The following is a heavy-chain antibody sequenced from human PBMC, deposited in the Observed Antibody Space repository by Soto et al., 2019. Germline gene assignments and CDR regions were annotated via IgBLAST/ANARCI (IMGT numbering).Heavy chain of an antibody. D-gene: IGHD3-10*01. CDR1: GFTFSSYD. CDR3: ARGMTGSYPL. Sequence: GGSLRLSCAASGFTFSSYDMHWVRQTTGKGLEWVSTIGAPGDAHYAGSVKGRFTISRENVKNSLYLQMNNLRAGDTAVYYCARGMTGSYPLWGQGT. J-gene: IGHJ4*02. V-gene: IGHV3-13*01. CDR2: IGAPGDA.